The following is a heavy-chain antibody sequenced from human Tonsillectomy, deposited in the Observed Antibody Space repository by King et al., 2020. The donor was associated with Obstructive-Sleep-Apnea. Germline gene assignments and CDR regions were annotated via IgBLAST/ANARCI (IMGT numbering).Heavy chain of an antibody. V-gene: IGHV4-39*07. CDR3: ARPAYCGGDCYSYGAFDI. CDR2: IHYSGST. D-gene: IGHD2-21*02. CDR1: GGSIISTTYY. Sequence: QLQESGPGLVKPSETLSLTCTVSGGSIISTTYYWGWIRQPPGKGLEWIASIHYSGSTYYNPSLKSRVTISVDTSKNQFSLKLRSVTAADTAVYYCARPAYCGGDCYSYGAFDIWGQGTMVTVSS. J-gene: IGHJ3*02.